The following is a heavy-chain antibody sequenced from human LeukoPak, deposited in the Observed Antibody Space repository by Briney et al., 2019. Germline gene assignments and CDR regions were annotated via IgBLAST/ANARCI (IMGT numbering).Heavy chain of an antibody. Sequence: GGSLRLSCAASGFTFSSFAMSWVRQAPGKGLEWVSAISGSGGRTYYADSVKGRFTISRDNSKNTLYLQMNSLRAEDTAVYYCAKGNTVTTRDWFDYWGQGTLVTVSS. V-gene: IGHV3-23*01. CDR1: GFTFSSFA. J-gene: IGHJ4*02. D-gene: IGHD4-11*01. CDR3: AKGNTVTTRDWFDY. CDR2: ISGSGGRT.